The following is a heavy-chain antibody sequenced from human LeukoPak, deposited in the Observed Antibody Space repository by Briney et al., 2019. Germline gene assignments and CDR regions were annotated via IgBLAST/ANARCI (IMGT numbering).Heavy chain of an antibody. CDR3: AGSSGYYVWGSYRYKQTYYFDY. V-gene: IGHV3-66*01. CDR2: IYGGGST. CDR1: GFTVSSNY. D-gene: IGHD3-16*02. J-gene: IGHJ4*02. Sequence: GGSLRLSCAASGFTVSSNYMSWVRQAPGKGLEWVSVIYGGGSTYYEEAVEGGFTIFSDNSKNTPYLQMISLRAEDTAVYYCAGSSGYYVWGSYRYKQTYYFDYWGQGTLVTVSS.